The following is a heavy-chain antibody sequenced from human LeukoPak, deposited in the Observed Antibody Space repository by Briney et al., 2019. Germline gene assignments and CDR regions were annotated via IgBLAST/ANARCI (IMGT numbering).Heavy chain of an antibody. Sequence: GGSLRLSCAASGFTFSSYSMNWVRQAPGKGLEWVSSISSSSSYIHYADSVKGRFIISRDNAKNSLYLQMGSLRAEDTAVYYYARGPWHYDSSGYFYDYWGRGTLVTVSS. CDR1: GFTFSSYS. D-gene: IGHD3-22*01. J-gene: IGHJ4*02. V-gene: IGHV3-21*01. CDR2: ISSSSSYI. CDR3: ARGPWHYDSSGYFYDY.